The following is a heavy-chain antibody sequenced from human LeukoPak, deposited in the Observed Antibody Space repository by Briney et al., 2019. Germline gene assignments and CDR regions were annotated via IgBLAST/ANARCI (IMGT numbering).Heavy chain of an antibody. D-gene: IGHD5-12*01. V-gene: IGHV4-59*08. J-gene: IGHJ4*02. CDR3: ARHPLRGGFDH. CDR1: GGSINNYY. Sequence: SETLSLTCTVSGGSINNYYWSWIRQPPGKGLEWIAYVYESGDRGYNPSLKSRVTISVDTSKNQLSLKLNSVTAAGTAVYYCARHPLRGGFDHWGLGTLVAVSS. CDR2: VYESGDR.